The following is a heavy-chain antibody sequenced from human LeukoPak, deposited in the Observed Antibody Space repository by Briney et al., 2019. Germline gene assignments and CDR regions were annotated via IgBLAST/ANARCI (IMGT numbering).Heavy chain of an antibody. CDR1: GYTFSDYY. CDR3: AREGGAYTTWWKAFDM. CDR2: INPRSGDT. J-gene: IGHJ3*02. Sequence: ASVKVSCKASGYTFSDYYVHWVRQAPGQGLEWMGRINPRSGDTNYLEKFQGRVTVTRDTSISAAYLELNRLTSDDTAVYFCAREGGAYTTWWKAFDMWGQGTLVSVSS. V-gene: IGHV1-2*06. D-gene: IGHD3-16*01.